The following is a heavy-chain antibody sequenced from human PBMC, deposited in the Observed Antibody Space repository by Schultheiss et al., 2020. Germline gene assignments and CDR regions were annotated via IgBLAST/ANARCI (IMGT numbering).Heavy chain of an antibody. J-gene: IGHJ4*02. V-gene: IGHV3-21*01. D-gene: IGHD2-2*01. Sequence: GGSLRLSCAASGFTFSSYSMNWVRQAPGKGLEWVSSISDSSGYIYYADSVKGRFTVSRDNAKNSLYLQMNTLRAEDTAVYYCARGLLGYCSSTSCYGTAGNDYWGQGTLVTVSS. CDR3: ARGLLGYCSSTSCYGTAGNDY. CDR1: GFTFSSYS. CDR2: ISDSSGYI.